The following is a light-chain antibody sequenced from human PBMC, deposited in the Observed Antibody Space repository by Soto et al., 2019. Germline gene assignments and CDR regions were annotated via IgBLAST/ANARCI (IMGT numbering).Light chain of an antibody. CDR1: QSVSSN. CDR2: GAS. V-gene: IGKV3-15*01. Sequence: EIVMTQSPATLSVSPGERATLSCRASQSVSSNLAWYQQKPGQAPRLLIYGASTRATGIPARFSGSGSGTEFAHTISSLQSEDFAVYYCQQYNIWWTFGQGTKVEIK. J-gene: IGKJ1*01. CDR3: QQYNIWWT.